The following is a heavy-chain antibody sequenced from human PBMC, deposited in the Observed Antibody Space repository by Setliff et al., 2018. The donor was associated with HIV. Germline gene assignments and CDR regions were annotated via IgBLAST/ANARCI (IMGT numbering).Heavy chain of an antibody. V-gene: IGHV1-3*01. CDR2: ISAHNGNT. CDR3: ARLSMIPGIMGAYYYYYMDV. CDR1: GYTFMEYY. D-gene: IGHD3-10*01. Sequence: GASVKVSCKASGYTFMEYYIHWLRQAPGHALEWMGWISAHNGNTNYAQKLQGRLTITRDTSATTAYMELSSLRSEDTAVYHCARLSMIPGIMGAYYYYYMDVWGKGTTVTVSS. J-gene: IGHJ6*03.